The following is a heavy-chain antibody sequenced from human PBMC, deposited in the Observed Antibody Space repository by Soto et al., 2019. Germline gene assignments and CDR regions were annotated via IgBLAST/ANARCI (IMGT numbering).Heavy chain of an antibody. J-gene: IGHJ6*02. Sequence: KPSETLSLTCTISGDSINNYFWNWIRQPPGKGLEWIGYISYSGSTSYNPSLQSRVTRASDTSKNQFSLELSSVTAADTAVYYCARARQKDTGRGLDVWGQGTTVTVSS. CDR1: GDSINNYF. V-gene: IGHV4-59*01. CDR2: ISYSGST. D-gene: IGHD5-18*01. CDR3: ARARQKDTGRGLDV.